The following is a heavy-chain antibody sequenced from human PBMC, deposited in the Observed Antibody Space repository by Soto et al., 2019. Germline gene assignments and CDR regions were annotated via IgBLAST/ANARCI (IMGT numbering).Heavy chain of an antibody. CDR3: AREDGGKHSSPNYNGMDV. J-gene: IGHJ6*02. D-gene: IGHD6-19*01. V-gene: IGHV1-18*01. Sequence: ASVKVSCKASGYSFSSYGISWVRQAPGRGLEWMGWISVDNGNTKSSEKFQGRVTMTTDTPTRTVYMELRSLISDDTAVYYCAREDGGKHSSPNYNGMDVWGQGTTVTVSS. CDR1: GYSFSSYG. CDR2: ISVDNGNT.